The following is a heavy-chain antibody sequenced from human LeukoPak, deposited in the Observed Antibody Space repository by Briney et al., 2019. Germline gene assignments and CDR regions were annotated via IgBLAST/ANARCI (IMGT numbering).Heavy chain of an antibody. D-gene: IGHD4-17*01. Sequence: SETLSLTCTVSGGSISSYYWSWIRQPAGKGLEWIGRIYSDGTITYNPSLQSRLTMSIDTSKNQFSLKLSFETAADTAVYYCARDSGTTGEVKFDPWGQGTLVTVSS. J-gene: IGHJ5*02. CDR3: ARDSGTTGEVKFDP. V-gene: IGHV4-4*07. CDR1: GGSISSYY. CDR2: IYSDGTI.